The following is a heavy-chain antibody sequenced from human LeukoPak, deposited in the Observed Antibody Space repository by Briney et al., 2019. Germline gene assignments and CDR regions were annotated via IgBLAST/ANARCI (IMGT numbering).Heavy chain of an antibody. CDR1: GFTFNTYT. CDR3: AKGLHSSSWYSDY. J-gene: IGHJ4*02. CDR2: ITGNGVST. V-gene: IGHV3-23*01. D-gene: IGHD6-13*01. Sequence: GGSLRLSCAASGFTFNTYTMNWVRLVPGKGLEWVSLITGNGVSTYYADSVKGRFTISRDNSKNTLYLQMNSLRAEDTAVYYCAKGLHSSSWYSDYWGQGTLVTVSS.